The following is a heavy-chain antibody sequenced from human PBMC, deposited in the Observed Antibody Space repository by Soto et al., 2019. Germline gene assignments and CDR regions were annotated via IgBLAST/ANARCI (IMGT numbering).Heavy chain of an antibody. Sequence: PSETLSLTCIVSGDSISSTSFYWGWIRQPPGKGLEWIGSIYFSGSTYYNPSLKSRVTISVDTSKNQFSLRLSSVTAADTAVYYCTRHLKGSIYYSYYGMDVWGQGTTVTVSS. V-gene: IGHV4-39*01. CDR2: IYFSGST. CDR1: GDSISSTSFY. J-gene: IGHJ6*02. CDR3: TRHLKGSIYYSYYGMDV.